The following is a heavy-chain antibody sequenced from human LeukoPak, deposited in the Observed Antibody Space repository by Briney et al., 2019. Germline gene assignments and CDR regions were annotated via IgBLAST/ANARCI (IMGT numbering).Heavy chain of an antibody. D-gene: IGHD1-26*01. CDR3: TKDRPGSFDY. Sequence: GDSLRLSCAASEFTFINYAMCWVRQAPGKGPEWVSFISGNGDSTYYADSVKGRFTVSRDNSKNTLYLQMNSLRGEDTAIYYCTKDRPGSFDYWGQGILVTVSS. CDR2: ISGNGDST. V-gene: IGHV3-23*01. J-gene: IGHJ4*02. CDR1: EFTFINYA.